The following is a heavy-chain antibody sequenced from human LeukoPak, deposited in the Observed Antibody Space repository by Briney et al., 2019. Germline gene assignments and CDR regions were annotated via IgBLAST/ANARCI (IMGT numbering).Heavy chain of an antibody. Sequence: PGGSLRLSCAASGNYWMHWVRQAPGKGLVWVSHINSDGSWTSYADSVKGRFTISKDNAKNTVYLQMNNPRAEDTAVHYCVSFYETYWGRGTLVTVSS. V-gene: IGHV3-74*01. CDR1: GNYW. CDR3: VSFYETY. CDR2: INSDGSWT. J-gene: IGHJ4*02. D-gene: IGHD2-2*01.